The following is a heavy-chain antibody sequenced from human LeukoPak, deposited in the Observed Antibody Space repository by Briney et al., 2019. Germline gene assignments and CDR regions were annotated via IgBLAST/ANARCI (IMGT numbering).Heavy chain of an antibody. CDR2: IYYSGST. Sequence: SETLSLTCTVSGGSISSGGYYWSWIRQHPGKGLEWIGYIYYSGSTYYNPSLKSRVTISVDTSKNQFSLKLSSVTAADTAVYYYAREGYCSGGSCCHLTTGYGMDVWGQGTTVTVSS. CDR3: AREGYCSGGSCCHLTTGYGMDV. V-gene: IGHV4-31*03. CDR1: GGSISSGGYY. J-gene: IGHJ6*02. D-gene: IGHD2-15*01.